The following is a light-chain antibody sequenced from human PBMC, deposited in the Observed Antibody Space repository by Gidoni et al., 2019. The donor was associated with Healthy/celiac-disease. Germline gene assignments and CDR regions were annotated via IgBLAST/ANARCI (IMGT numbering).Light chain of an antibody. V-gene: IGLV2-14*01. CDR3: SSYTSISTLYV. J-gene: IGLJ1*01. Sequence: QAALTQPASVSGSPGQSSTISCTGTSSDVGGYNYVSWYQQHPGKAPKLMIYDVSNRPSGVSTRFSGSKSGNTASLTTSGLQAEDEADYYCSSYTSISTLYVFGTGTKVTVL. CDR1: SSDVGGYNY. CDR2: DVS.